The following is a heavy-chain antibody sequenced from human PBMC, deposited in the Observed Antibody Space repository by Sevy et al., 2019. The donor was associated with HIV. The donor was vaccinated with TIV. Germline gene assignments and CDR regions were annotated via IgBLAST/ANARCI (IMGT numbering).Heavy chain of an antibody. CDR3: VKASDPVYYYDSARPLGY. J-gene: IGHJ4*02. V-gene: IGHV3-23*01. Sequence: GGSLRLSCAASGFIFGNYAMNWVRQAPGKGLEWISSISGAADRTHYADSVKGRFTISSDSSKNTLYLQMTSLRVEDTAVYYCVKASDPVYYYDSARPLGYWGQGTLVTVSS. CDR2: ISGAADRT. D-gene: IGHD3-22*01. CDR1: GFIFGNYA.